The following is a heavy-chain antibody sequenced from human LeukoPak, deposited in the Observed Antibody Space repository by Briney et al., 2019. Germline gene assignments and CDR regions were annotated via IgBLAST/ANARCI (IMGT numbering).Heavy chain of an antibody. CDR2: IYYSGST. D-gene: IGHD6-13*01. J-gene: IGHJ5*02. CDR3: ARDNSVSGSWYSVNWFDP. V-gene: IGHV4-59*12. Sequence: SETLSLTCTVSGGSISSYYWSWIRQPPGKGLEWIGYIYYSGSTNYNPSLKSRVTISVDTSKNQFSLKLSSVTAADTAVYYCARDNSVSGSWYSVNWFDPWGQGTLVTVSS. CDR1: GGSISSYY.